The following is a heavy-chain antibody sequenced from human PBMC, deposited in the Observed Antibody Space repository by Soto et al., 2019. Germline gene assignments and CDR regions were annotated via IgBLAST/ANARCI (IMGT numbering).Heavy chain of an antibody. CDR2: ISPNSGNT. V-gene: IGHV1-18*01. J-gene: IGHJ4*02. CDR1: GYTFINSG. Sequence: QVQLVQSGGEVKKPGASVKVSCKASGYTFINSGISWVRQAPGQGLEWMGWISPNSGNTNYAQNLQGRVTMTTDTSTSTSYMELRRLISDDTAVDYCARRPPFSYGDYVTYDFDYWGQGTLVTVSS. D-gene: IGHD4-17*01. CDR3: ARRPPFSYGDYVTYDFDY.